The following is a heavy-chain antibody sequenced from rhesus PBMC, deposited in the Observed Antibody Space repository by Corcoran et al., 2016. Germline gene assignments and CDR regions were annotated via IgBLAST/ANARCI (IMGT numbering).Heavy chain of an antibody. J-gene: IGHJ4*01. Sequence: EVQLVESGGGLVQPGGSLRLSCAASGFTFSDHYMDWVRQAPGKGLEWVSSISRGRCSTTLYPESVKGRFTISRDNAKNTVYMQMNSLRAEDTAVYYCARHSAAADFDYWGQGVLVTVSS. V-gene: IGHV3-110*02. D-gene: IGHD6-31*01. CDR3: ARHSAAADFDY. CDR1: GFTFSDHY. CDR2: ISRGRCSTT.